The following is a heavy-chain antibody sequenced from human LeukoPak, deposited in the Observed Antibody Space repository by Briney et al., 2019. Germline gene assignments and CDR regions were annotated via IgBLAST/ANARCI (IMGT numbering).Heavy chain of an antibody. CDR3: ARGEDYYDSGGYFGDAFDI. J-gene: IGHJ3*02. CDR1: GGSFRGYY. CDR2: IYHGGST. D-gene: IGHD3-22*01. V-gene: IGHV4-34*01. Sequence: SGTLSLTCAVYGGSFRGYYWSWIRQPPGKGLEWIGEIYHGGSTNYNSSLKSRVTISIDTSKNQFSLKLSSVTAADTAVYYCARGEDYYDSGGYFGDAFDIWGQGTMVTVSS.